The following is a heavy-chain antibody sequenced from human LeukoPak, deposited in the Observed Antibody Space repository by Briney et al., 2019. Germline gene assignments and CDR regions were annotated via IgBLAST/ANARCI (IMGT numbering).Heavy chain of an antibody. CDR3: ARHMFDRTGRPFDY. V-gene: IGHV4-39*01. Sequence: SETLSLTCTVSGGSISSSSYYWGWIRQPPGKGLEWIGSLFYSGSTDYSPSLKSRVTISVDTSKNQFSLKLSSVTAADTAVYYCARHMFDRTGRPFDYWGQGTLVTVSS. CDR2: LFYSGST. J-gene: IGHJ4*02. D-gene: IGHD3-22*01. CDR1: GGSISSSSYY.